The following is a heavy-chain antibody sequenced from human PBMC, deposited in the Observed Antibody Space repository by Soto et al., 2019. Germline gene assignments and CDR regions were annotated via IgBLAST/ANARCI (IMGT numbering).Heavy chain of an antibody. CDR3: ARFFDSSGYYFSV. CDR2: INHSGGT. CDR1: GGSFSGYY. J-gene: IGHJ4*02. D-gene: IGHD3-22*01. Sequence: SETLSLTCAVYGGSFSGYYWSWIRQPPGKGLEWIGEINHSGGTNYNPSLKSRVTISVDTSKNQFSLKLSSVTAADTAVYYCARFFDSSGYYFSVWGQGTLVTVSS. V-gene: IGHV4-34*01.